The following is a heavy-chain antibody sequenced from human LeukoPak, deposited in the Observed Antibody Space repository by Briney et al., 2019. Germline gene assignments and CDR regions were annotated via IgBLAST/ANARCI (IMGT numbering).Heavy chain of an antibody. CDR2: ISSSSSYI. Sequence: GGSLRLSCAASGFTFSSYSMNWVRQAPGKGLEWVSSISSSSSYIYYADSVKGRFTISRDNAKNSLYLQMNSLRAEDTAVYYCASLVVVAGAFDIWGQGTMVTVSS. CDR3: ASLVVVAGAFDI. D-gene: IGHD2-15*01. V-gene: IGHV3-21*01. CDR1: GFTFSSYS. J-gene: IGHJ3*02.